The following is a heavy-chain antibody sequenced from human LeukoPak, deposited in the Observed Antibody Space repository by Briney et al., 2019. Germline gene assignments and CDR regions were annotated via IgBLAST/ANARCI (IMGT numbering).Heavy chain of an antibody. CDR1: GFTFSNYG. J-gene: IGHJ6*04. D-gene: IGHD2-15*01. V-gene: IGHV3-33*01. CDR2: IWYDGSNE. CDR3: ARGYCSGGSCFYGMRV. Sequence: PGGSLRLSCAASGFTFSNYGMHWVRQTPGKGLEGVAVIWYDGSNEYYADSVQGRFTISRDNSKNMLYLQMNSLRAEDTAVYYCARGYCSGGSCFYGMRVWGKGTTVTVSS.